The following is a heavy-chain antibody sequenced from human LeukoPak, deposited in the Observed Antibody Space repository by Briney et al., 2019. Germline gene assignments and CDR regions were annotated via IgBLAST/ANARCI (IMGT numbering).Heavy chain of an antibody. D-gene: IGHD3-10*01. CDR3: TRLTVRGVNGPHYGMDV. CDR1: GYTFSGSA. CDR2: IRSKANSYAT. J-gene: IGHJ6*04. Sequence: GGSLKLSCAASGYTFSGSAMHWVRQASGKGLERVGRIRSKANSYATAYAASVKGRFTISRDDSKDTAYLQMNSLKTEDTAVYYCTRLTVRGVNGPHYGMDVWGKGTTVTVSS. V-gene: IGHV3-73*01.